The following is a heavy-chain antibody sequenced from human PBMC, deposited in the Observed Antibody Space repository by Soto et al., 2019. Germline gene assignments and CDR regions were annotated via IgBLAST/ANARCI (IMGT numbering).Heavy chain of an antibody. CDR3: AKDLYSNYGDAFDI. Sequence: LRLSCAASGFTFDDYAMHWVRQAPGKGLEWVSGISWNSDNIVYADSVKGRFTISRDNAKNSLYLQMNSLRAEDTALYYCAKDLYSNYGDAFDIWGQGTMVTVSS. CDR2: ISWNSDNI. CDR1: GFTFDDYA. V-gene: IGHV3-9*01. D-gene: IGHD4-4*01. J-gene: IGHJ3*02.